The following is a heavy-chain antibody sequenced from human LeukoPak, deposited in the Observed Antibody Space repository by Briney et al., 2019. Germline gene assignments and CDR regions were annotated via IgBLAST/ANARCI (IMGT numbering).Heavy chain of an antibody. CDR3: ARGSPVTTADY. CDR2: ISSNGGST. V-gene: IGHV3-64*01. CDR1: VFTYSSYD. D-gene: IGHD4-17*01. J-gene: IGHJ4*02. Sequence: GGSLTLSCAASVFTYSSYDMHWVRQAPGKGLEYVSAISSNGGSTYYANSVKGRFTISRDNSKNTLYLQMGSLRAEDMAVYYCARGSPVTTADYWGQGTLVTVSS.